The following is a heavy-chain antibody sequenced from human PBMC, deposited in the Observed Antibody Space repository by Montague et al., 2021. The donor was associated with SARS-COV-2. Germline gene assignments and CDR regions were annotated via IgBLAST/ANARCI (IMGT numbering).Heavy chain of an antibody. J-gene: IGHJ5*02. CDR3: ARGLYNWNYEHWFDT. Sequence: SETLSLTCTVSGGSVGSSHYYWACIRQPPGRGLKWIGTIYYSGSTYYTPSPRSRVTIDVDASTNQFSLKLHSVTAADTAVYFCARGLYNWNYEHWFDTWGQGTLVTVSS. CDR2: IYYSGST. D-gene: IGHD1-7*01. V-gene: IGHV4-39*01. CDR1: GGSVGSSHYY.